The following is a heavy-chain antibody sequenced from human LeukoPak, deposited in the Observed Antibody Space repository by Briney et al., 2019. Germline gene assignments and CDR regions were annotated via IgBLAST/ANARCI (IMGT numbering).Heavy chain of an antibody. CDR1: GYIFITYG. CDR3: ARTWDYYDSSGHSLVAFDI. Sequence: ASVKVSCKASGYIFITYGISWGRQAPGRGLEWMGLISAYNGNTNHAQKLQGRVTMTTDTSTSTAYMELRSLRSDDTAVYYCARTWDYYDSSGHSLVAFDIWGQGTMVTVSS. J-gene: IGHJ3*02. CDR2: ISAYNGNT. D-gene: IGHD3-22*01. V-gene: IGHV1-18*01.